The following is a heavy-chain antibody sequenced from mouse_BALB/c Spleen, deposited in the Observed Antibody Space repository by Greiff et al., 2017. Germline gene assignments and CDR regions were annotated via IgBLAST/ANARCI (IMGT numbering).Heavy chain of an antibody. J-gene: IGHJ3*01. Sequence: QVQLQQSGAELVRPGTSVKISCKASGYTFTNFWLGWVKQRPGNGLEWIGDIYPGGGYTNYNEKFKGQATLTADTSSSTAYMQISSLTSEDSAVYISARETTATGFAYWGQGTLVTVSA. CDR2: IYPGGGYT. CDR3: ARETTATGFAY. V-gene: IGHV1-63*02. D-gene: IGHD1-2*01. CDR1: GYTFTNFW.